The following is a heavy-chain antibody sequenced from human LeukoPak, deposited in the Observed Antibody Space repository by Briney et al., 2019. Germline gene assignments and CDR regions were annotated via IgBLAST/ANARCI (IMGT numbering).Heavy chain of an antibody. CDR1: GFTFSNYG. Sequence: GGSLRLSCAASGFTFSNYGLSWVRQAPGKGLEWVSGITGSGGSTYYADSVKGRFTISRDNAKNSLYLQMNSLRAEDTAVYYCAELGITMIGGVWGKGTTVTISS. V-gene: IGHV3-23*01. CDR3: AELGITMIGGV. D-gene: IGHD3-10*02. J-gene: IGHJ6*04. CDR2: ITGSGGST.